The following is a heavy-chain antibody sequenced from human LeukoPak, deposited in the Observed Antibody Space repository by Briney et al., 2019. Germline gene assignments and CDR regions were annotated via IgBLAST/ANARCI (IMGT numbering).Heavy chain of an antibody. J-gene: IGHJ5*02. V-gene: IGHV4-39*01. CDR3: RGAATGTVGWFDP. D-gene: IGHD6-13*01. CDR1: GDSVSSSSYY. Sequence: SETLSLTCTVSGDSVSSSSYYWGWIRQPPGMGLEWIGSIYYSGTTSYNPSLKSRVTISVDTSKNQFSLMLTSVTASDTAVYFCRGAATGTVGWFDPWGQGTLVTVSS. CDR2: IYYSGTT.